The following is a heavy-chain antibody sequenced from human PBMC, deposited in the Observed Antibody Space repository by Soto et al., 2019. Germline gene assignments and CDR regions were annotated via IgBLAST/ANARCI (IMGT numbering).Heavy chain of an antibody. CDR3: ARDIVFGGTYGMDV. V-gene: IGHV1-69*12. J-gene: IGHJ6*02. CDR1: GGTFSRYA. D-gene: IGHD3-16*01. Sequence: QVQLVQSGTEVKKPGSSVKVSCKASGGTFSRYAISWVRQAPGQGLEWMGGIIAIFGTANYAQKFQGRVTITADESTSTAYMELSSLTSEDTAVYYCARDIVFGGTYGMDVWGQGTTVTVSS. CDR2: IIAIFGTA.